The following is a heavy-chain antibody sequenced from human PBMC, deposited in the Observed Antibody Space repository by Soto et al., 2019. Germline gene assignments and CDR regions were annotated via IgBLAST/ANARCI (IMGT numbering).Heavy chain of an antibody. Sequence: QVQLQESGPGLVKPSGTLSLTCAVSGGSISSSNWWSWVRQPPGKGLEWIGEIYHSGSTNYNPSLKSRVPISVDKSKNQFSLKLRSVTAADTAVYYCARDTGELLSGLDYLGQGTLVTVSS. D-gene: IGHD1-26*01. CDR1: GGSISSSNW. CDR3: ARDTGELLSGLDY. V-gene: IGHV4-4*02. J-gene: IGHJ4*02. CDR2: IYHSGST.